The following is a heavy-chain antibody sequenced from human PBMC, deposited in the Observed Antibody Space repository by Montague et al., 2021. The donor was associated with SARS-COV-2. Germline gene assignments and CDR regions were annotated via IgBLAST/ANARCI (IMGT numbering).Heavy chain of an antibody. CDR3: ARDDYGDYVQPDYFDY. CDR2: ISSSGSTI. J-gene: IGHJ4*02. V-gene: IGHV3-48*03. D-gene: IGHD4-17*01. Sequence: SLRLSCAASGFTFSSYEMNWVRQAPGKGLEWVSYISSSGSTIYYADSVKGRFTISRDNAKNSLYLQMNSLRAEDTAVYYCARDDYGDYVQPDYFDYWGQGTLVTVSS. CDR1: GFTFSSYE.